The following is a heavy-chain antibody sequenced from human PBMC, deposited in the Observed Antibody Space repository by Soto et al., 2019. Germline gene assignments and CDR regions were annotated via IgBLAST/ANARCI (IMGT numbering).Heavy chain of an antibody. CDR2: IIPFFGTS. D-gene: IGHD1-26*01. CDR1: GGTFSSYP. CDR3: ARVGHITNYGMAV. V-gene: IGHV1-69*01. J-gene: IGHJ6*02. Sequence: QVQLVQSGAEVKKPGSSVKVSCEASGGTFSSYPINWVRQAPGQGLEWMGGIIPFFGTSNYAQKFQGRVTITADDSTRTAYMALRSLRSEDTAVYYCARVGHITNYGMAVWGQGTTVTVSS.